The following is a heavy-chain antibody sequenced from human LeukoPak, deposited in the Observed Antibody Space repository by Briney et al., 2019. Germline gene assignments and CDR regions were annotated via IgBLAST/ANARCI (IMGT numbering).Heavy chain of an antibody. D-gene: IGHD2-2*01. J-gene: IGHJ6*03. CDR3: ARGYYSSTSCYAGGYYYCMDV. CDR2: IIPIFGIA. V-gene: IGHV1-69*02. CDR1: GGTFSSYT. Sequence: SVKVSCKASGGTFSSYTISWVRQAPGQGLEWMGRIIPIFGIANYAQKFQGRVTITADKSTSTAYMELSSLRSEDTAVYYCARGYYSSTSCYAGGYYYCMDVWGKGTTVTVS.